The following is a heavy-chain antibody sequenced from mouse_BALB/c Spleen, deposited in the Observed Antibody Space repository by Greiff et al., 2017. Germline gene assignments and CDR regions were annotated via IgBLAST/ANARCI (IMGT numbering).Heavy chain of an antibody. CDR2: ISNGGGST. CDR1: GFTFSSYT. CDR3: ARHDTVVARYAMDY. V-gene: IGHV5-12-2*01. Sequence: EVKVEESGGGLVQPGGSLKLSCAASGFTFSSYTMSWVRQTPEKRLEWVAYISNGGGSTYYPDTVKGRFTISRDNAKNTLYLQMSSLKSEDTAMYYCARHDTVVARYAMDYWGQGTSVTVSS. J-gene: IGHJ4*01. D-gene: IGHD1-1*01.